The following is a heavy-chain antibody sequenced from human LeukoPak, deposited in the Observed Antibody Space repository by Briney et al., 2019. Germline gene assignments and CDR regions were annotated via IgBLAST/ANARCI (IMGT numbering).Heavy chain of an antibody. D-gene: IGHD6-13*01. CDR3: ARVGSSSQLDAFDI. CDR1: GGSISSYY. V-gene: IGHV4-59*01. J-gene: IGHJ3*02. Sequence: SETLSLTCTVSGGSISSYYWSWIRQPPGKGLEWIGYIYYSGSTNYNPSLKSRVTISVGTSKNQFSLKLSSVTAADTAVYYCARVGSSSQLDAFDIWGQGTMVTVSS. CDR2: IYYSGST.